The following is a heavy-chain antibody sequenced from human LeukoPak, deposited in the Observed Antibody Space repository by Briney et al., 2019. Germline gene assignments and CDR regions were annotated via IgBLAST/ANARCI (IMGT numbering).Heavy chain of an antibody. CDR2: IYYSGST. D-gene: IGHD2-2*01. V-gene: IGHV4-59*01. CDR3: ARDIVSTATEIDY. CDR1: GGSISGYY. J-gene: IGHJ4*02. Sequence: PSETLSLTCTVSGGSISGYYWSSVRLPPGKGLEWIGYIYYSGSTNYNPSLKSRVTMSVDTSRNQFSLKLSSVTAADTAVYYCARDIVSTATEIDYWGQGTLVTVSS.